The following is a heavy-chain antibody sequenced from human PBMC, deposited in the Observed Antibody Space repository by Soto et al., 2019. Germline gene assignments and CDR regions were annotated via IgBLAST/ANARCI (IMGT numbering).Heavy chain of an antibody. CDR3: ARDCSSTSCDLYYYYGMDV. CDR2: IIPIFGTA. Sequence: GASVKVSCKASGGTFSSYAISWVRQAPGQGLEWMGGIIPIFGTANYAQKLQGRVTITADESTSTAYMELSSLRSEDTAVYYCARDCSSTSCDLYYYYGMDVWGQGTTVTVSS. CDR1: GGTFSSYA. J-gene: IGHJ6*02. D-gene: IGHD2-2*01. V-gene: IGHV1-69*13.